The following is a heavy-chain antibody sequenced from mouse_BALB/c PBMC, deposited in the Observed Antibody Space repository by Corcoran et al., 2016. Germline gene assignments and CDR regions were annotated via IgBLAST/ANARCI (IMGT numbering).Heavy chain of an antibody. CDR1: GYTFTNYG. Sequence: QIQLVQSGPELKKPGETVKISCKASGYTFTNYGMKWVKQAPGKGLKWMGWINTYTGEPTYADDFKGRFAFSLESSASTAYLQINNLKNEETATYFCAREPYAMDYWGQGTSVTVS. J-gene: IGHJ4*01. CDR3: AREPYAMDY. V-gene: IGHV9-3-1*01. CDR2: INTYTGEP.